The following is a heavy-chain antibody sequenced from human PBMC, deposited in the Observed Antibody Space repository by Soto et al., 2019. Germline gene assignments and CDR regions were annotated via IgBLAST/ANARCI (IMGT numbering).Heavy chain of an antibody. CDR2: TYYRSKWYN. D-gene: IGHD6-6*01. V-gene: IGHV6-1*01. J-gene: IGHJ4*02. Sequence: PSQTLSLTCAISGDSVSSNSAAWNWIRQSLSRGLEWLGRTYYRSKWYNDYAVSVKSRITINADTSKNQFSLQLNSVTPEDTAVYYCARVPSYSSSSVFDYWGQGTLVTVSS. CDR1: GDSVSSNSAA. CDR3: ARVPSYSSSSVFDY.